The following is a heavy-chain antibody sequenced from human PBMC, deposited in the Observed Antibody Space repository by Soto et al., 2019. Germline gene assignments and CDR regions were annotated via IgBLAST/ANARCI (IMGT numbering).Heavy chain of an antibody. CDR1: GYTFTSYG. Sequence: QVQLVQSGAEGKKPGASVKVSCKASGYTFTSYGISWVRQAPGQGLEWMGWISAYNGNTNSAQKLQGRVTMTTDTSTRTAYMALRSPRSDDTAVYYCARAMLPLDMVPANRGGFDYWGQGTLVTVSS. V-gene: IGHV1-18*01. CDR3: ARAMLPLDMVPANRGGFDY. CDR2: ISAYNGNT. J-gene: IGHJ4*02. D-gene: IGHD3-10*01.